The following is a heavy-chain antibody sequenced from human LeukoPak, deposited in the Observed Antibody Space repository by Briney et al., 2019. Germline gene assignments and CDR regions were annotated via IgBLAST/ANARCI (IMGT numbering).Heavy chain of an antibody. CDR2: IKHDGSEK. CDR3: AKGGFFY. CDR1: GFTFSNYW. D-gene: IGHD2/OR15-2a*01. Sequence: GGSLRLSCAASGFTFSNYWMNWVRQAPGKGLEWVANIKHDGSEKYYVDSVKGRFTISRDNAKNSLYLQMNSLRAEDTAVYYCAKGGFFYWGQGTLVTVSS. J-gene: IGHJ4*02. V-gene: IGHV3-7*01.